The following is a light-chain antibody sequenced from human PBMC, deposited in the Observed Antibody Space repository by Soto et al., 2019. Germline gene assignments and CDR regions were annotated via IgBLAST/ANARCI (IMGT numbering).Light chain of an antibody. CDR1: QSISTE. CDR2: SAS. J-gene: IGKJ2*01. CDR3: QQGHNWPLT. Sequence: EIVMTQSPATLSVSPGERATLSCRASQSISTELAWYQQKPGQPPRLLIYSASTRATGVPARFTGSGSGSKFTLTISGLQSEDFACYYCQQGHNWPLTFGHGTRLEI. V-gene: IGKV3-15*01.